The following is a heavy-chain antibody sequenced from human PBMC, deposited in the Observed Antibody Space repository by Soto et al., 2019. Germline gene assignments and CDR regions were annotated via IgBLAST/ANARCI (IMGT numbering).Heavy chain of an antibody. J-gene: IGHJ4*02. D-gene: IGHD4-17*01. CDR1: GGTFSSYT. V-gene: IGHV1-69*02. CDR3: ARARRHYYGDYVFDY. Sequence: ASVKVSCKASGGTFSSYTISWVRQAPGQGLEWMGRIIPILGIANYAQKFQGRVTITADKSTSTAYMELSSLRSEDTAVYYSARARRHYYGDYVFDYWGQGTLLNVSS. CDR2: IIPILGIA.